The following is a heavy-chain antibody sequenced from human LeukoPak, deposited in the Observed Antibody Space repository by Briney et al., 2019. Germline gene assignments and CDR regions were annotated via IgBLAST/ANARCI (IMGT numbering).Heavy chain of an antibody. V-gene: IGHV3-53*01. J-gene: IGHJ3*02. CDR2: IYSGGNT. Sequence: PGGSLRLSCAASGFTVSSNYMSWVRQAPGKGLEWVSVIYSGGNTYYADSVKGRFTISRENSKNTLYLQMNSLRPEDTAVYYCARRGIAAIGTDDAFDIWGKGTMVTVSS. D-gene: IGHD6-13*01. CDR1: GFTVSSNY. CDR3: ARRGIAAIGTDDAFDI.